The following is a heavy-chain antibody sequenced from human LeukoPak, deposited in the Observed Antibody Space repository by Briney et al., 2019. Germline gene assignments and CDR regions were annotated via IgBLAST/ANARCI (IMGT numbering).Heavy chain of an antibody. CDR1: GFTFITHS. D-gene: IGHD2-2*01. CDR2: ISASSNFI. V-gene: IGHV3-21*01. J-gene: IGHJ4*02. CDR3: ARPATGYCSSAGCHWDS. Sequence: GGSLRLSCAASGFTFITHSMYWVRQAPGRGLELVSSISASSNFIHYAESVRGRFTISRDNAKNSLYLQMNSLGAQDTAVYYCARPATGYCSSAGCHWDSWGQGTLVTVSS.